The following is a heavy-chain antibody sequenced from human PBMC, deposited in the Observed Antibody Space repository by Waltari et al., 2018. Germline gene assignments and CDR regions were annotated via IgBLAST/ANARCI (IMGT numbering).Heavy chain of an antibody. Sequence: EVQLVESGGGLVKPGGSLRLSCAASGFTFSSYSMNWVRQAPGKGLDWVSSISSSSSYIYYADSVKGRFTISRDNAKNSLYLQMNSLRAEDTAVYYCARDLDSSGWHYYYGMDVWGQGTTVTVSS. CDR2: ISSSSSYI. V-gene: IGHV3-21*01. D-gene: IGHD6-19*01. CDR3: ARDLDSSGWHYYYGMDV. CDR1: GFTFSSYS. J-gene: IGHJ6*02.